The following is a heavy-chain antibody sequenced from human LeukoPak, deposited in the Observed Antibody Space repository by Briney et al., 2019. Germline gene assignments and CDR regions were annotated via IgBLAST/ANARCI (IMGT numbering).Heavy chain of an antibody. CDR2: ISSSSGYI. D-gene: IGHD1-26*01. Sequence: GGSLRLSCAASGFTFSSYSMNWVRQAPGKGLEWVSSISSSSGYIYYADSVKGRFTISRDNAKNTLYLQMNSLRVEDTAVYYCAKYCPKVEPPDYMDVWGKGTTVTVS. V-gene: IGHV3-21*04. CDR1: GFTFSSYS. CDR3: AKYCPKVEPPDYMDV. J-gene: IGHJ6*03.